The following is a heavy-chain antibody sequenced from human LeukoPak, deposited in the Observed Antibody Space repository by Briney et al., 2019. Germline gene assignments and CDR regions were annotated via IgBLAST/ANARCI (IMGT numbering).Heavy chain of an antibody. CDR2: INHSGST. V-gene: IGHV4-34*01. Sequence: PSETLSLTCAVYGRSFSGYYWRWIRQPPGKGLEWIGEINHSGSTNYNPSLKSRVTISVDTSKNQFSLKLSSVTAADTAVYYCARVVVTALSHPFDIWGQGTMVTVSS. D-gene: IGHD2-21*02. J-gene: IGHJ3*02. CDR1: GRSFSGYY. CDR3: ARVVVTALSHPFDI.